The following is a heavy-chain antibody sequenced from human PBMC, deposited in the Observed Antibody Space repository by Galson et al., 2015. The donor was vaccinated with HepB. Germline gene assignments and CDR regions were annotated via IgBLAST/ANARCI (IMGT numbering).Heavy chain of an antibody. CDR2: IDPSDSYT. V-gene: IGHV5-10-1*01. CDR1: GYSFTSYW. Sequence: QSGAEVKKPGESLRISCKGSGYSFTSYWISWVRQMPGKGLEWMGRIDPSDSYTNYSPSFQGHVTISANKSISTAYLQWSSLKASDTAMYYCVVVDLGADNWFDPWGQGTLVTVSS. CDR3: VVVDLGADNWFDP. J-gene: IGHJ5*02. D-gene: IGHD2-15*01.